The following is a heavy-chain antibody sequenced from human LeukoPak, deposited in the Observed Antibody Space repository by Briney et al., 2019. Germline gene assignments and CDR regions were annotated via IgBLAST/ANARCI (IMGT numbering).Heavy chain of an antibody. D-gene: IGHD2-2*01. J-gene: IGHJ6*02. V-gene: IGHV4-59*01. CDR2: IYYSGST. CDR1: GGSLSSYY. Sequence: PSETLSLPCTVSGGSLSSYYGSWIRQPPGKGLEWIGYIYYSGSTNYNPSLKSRVTISVDTSKNQFSLKLSSVTAADTAVYYCARDGAYCSSTSCYSSYYYYYGMDVWGQGTTVTVSS. CDR3: ARDGAYCSSTSCYSSYYYYYGMDV.